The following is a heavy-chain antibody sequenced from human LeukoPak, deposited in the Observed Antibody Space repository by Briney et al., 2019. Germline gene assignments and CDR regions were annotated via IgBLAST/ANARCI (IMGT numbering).Heavy chain of an antibody. J-gene: IGHJ6*02. D-gene: IGHD2-15*01. Sequence: SETLSLTCTVSDGSISSYYWSWIRQPPGKGLEWIGYIYYSGSTNYNPSLKSRVTISVDTSKNQFSLKLSSVTAADTAVYYCAIRGYCSGGSCYSDYYGMDVWGQGPTVTVSS. CDR2: IYYSGST. V-gene: IGHV4-59*01. CDR1: DGSISSYY. CDR3: AIRGYCSGGSCYSDYYGMDV.